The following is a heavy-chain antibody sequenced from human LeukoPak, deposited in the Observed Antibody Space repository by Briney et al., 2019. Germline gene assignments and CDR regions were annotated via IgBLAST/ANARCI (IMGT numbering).Heavy chain of an antibody. D-gene: IGHD3-22*01. CDR2: ISGSGGST. V-gene: IGHV3-23*01. CDR1: GFTFSSYA. CDR3: ARGPNYYYSSGSFDY. Sequence: SGGSLRLSCAASGFTFSSYAMSWVRQAPGKGLEWVSAISGSGGSTYYADSVKGRFTISRDNSKNTLYLQMNSLRAEDTAVYYCARGPNYYYSSGSFDYWGQGTLVTVSS. J-gene: IGHJ4*02.